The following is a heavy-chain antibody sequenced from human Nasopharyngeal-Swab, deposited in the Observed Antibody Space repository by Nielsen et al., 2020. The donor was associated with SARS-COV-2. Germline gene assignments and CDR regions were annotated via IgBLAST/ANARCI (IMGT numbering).Heavy chain of an antibody. D-gene: IGHD3-3*02. CDR3: AKEINNFDYYYYTMDV. J-gene: IGHJ6*02. CDR2: ITWNSDR. V-gene: IGHV3-9*01. CDR1: GFTFDDYA. Sequence: SLKISCAATGFTFDDYAMHWVRQGPGKGLEWVSSITWNSDRVYADSVKGRFTISRDNAKNSFYLQMNSLRPEDTALYYCAKEINNFDYYYYTMDVWGQGTTVTVSS.